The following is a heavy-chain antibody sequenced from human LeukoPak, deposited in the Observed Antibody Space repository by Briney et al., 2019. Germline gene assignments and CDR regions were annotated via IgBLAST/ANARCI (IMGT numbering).Heavy chain of an antibody. V-gene: IGHV3-74*01. CDR3: ATKQWLAPPPDS. D-gene: IGHD6-19*01. CDR1: GFTFSKYW. Sequence: GGSLRLSCAASGFTFSKYWMLWVRQAPGKGVESVSRINTDGTVTTYADSVKGRFTVSRDNADNTMFLQMNSVRDEDTAVYYCATKQWLAPPPDSWGQGTPVTVSS. J-gene: IGHJ4*02. CDR2: INTDGTVT.